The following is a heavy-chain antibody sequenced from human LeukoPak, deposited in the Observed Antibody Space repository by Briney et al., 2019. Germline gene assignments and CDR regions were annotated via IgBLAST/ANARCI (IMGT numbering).Heavy chain of an antibody. CDR2: ISGSGGST. D-gene: IGHD2-2*01. V-gene: IGHV3-23*01. CDR1: GFTFSSYA. J-gene: IGHJ5*02. CDR3: AKELIVVEPAATENWFDP. Sequence: GGSLRLSCAASGFTFSSYAMSWVRQAPGKGLEWVSAISGSGGSTYYADSVKGRFTISRDNSKNTLYLQMNSLRAEDTAVYYCAKELIVVEPAATENWFDPWGQGTLVTVSS.